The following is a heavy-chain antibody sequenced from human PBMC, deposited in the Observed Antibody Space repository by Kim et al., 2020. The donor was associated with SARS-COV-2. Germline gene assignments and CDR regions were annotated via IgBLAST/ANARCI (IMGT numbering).Heavy chain of an antibody. D-gene: IGHD1-26*01. Sequence: ASVKVSCKASGYTFTSYGISWVRQAPGQGLEWMGWISAYNGNTNYAQKLQGRVTMTTDTSTSTAYMELRSLRSDDTAVYYCAVGGSYYTYYYGMDVWGQGTTVTVSS. CDR2: ISAYNGNT. J-gene: IGHJ6*02. CDR3: AVGGSYYTYYYGMDV. CDR1: GYTFTSYG. V-gene: IGHV1-18*04.